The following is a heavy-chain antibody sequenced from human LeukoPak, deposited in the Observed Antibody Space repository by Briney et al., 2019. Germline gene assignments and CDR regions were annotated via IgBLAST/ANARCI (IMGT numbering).Heavy chain of an antibody. CDR2: MYPGGSA. CDR1: GFTLNTND. CDR3: VRKGRGDDCR. J-gene: IGHJ4*01. D-gene: IGHD2-21*02. Sequence: GGSLRLSCAASGFTLNTNDMNWVRQAPGKGLEWVSLMYPGGSAYYTDSVKGRFTVSRDISKNMMFLQMNTLRPDDTALYYCVRKGRGDDCRWGQGTRVTVSS. V-gene: IGHV3-66*02.